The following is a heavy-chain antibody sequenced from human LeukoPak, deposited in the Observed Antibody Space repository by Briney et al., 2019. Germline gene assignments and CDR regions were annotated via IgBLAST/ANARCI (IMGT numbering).Heavy chain of an antibody. Sequence: PGGSLRLSCAASRFTFSSYWMSWVRQAPGKGLEWVANIKQDGSEKYYVDSVKGRFTISRDNAKNSLYLQMNSLRAEDTAVYYCARDYYYGMDVWGQGTTVTVSS. CDR3: ARDYYYGMDV. V-gene: IGHV3-7*01. J-gene: IGHJ6*02. CDR2: IKQDGSEK. CDR1: RFTFSSYW.